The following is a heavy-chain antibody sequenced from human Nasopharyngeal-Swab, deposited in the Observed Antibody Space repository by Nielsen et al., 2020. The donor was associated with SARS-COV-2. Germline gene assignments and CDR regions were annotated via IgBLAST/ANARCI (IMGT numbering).Heavy chain of an antibody. CDR2: ISGSGGST. CDR1: GFTFSSYA. CDR3: AKASGYSGELLYYYYYMDV. V-gene: IGHV3-23*01. Sequence: GGSLRLSCAASGFTFSSYAMGWVRQAPGKGLEWVSAISGSGGSTYYADSVKGRFTISRDNSKNTLYLQMNSLRAEDTAVYYCAKASGYSGELLYYYYYMDVWGKGTTVTVSS. J-gene: IGHJ6*03. D-gene: IGHD3-10*01.